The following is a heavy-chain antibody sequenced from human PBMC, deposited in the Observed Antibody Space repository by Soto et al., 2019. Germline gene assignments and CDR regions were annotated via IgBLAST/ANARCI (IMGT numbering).Heavy chain of an antibody. J-gene: IGHJ5*02. CDR1: GGSISSNNW. V-gene: IGHV4-4*02. Sequence: PSETLSLTCTVSGGSISSNNWWMWVRQSPEKGLEWIGEIYHSGTTNYNPSFNSRVTMSVDKSNNQFSLKLRSVTAADTAVYYCAISSGYADWFDPWGQGTLVTVSS. D-gene: IGHD3-22*01. CDR3: AISSGYADWFDP. CDR2: IYHSGTT.